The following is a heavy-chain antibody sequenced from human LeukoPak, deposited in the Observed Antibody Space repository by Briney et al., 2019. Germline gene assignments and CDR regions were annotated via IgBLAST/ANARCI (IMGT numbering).Heavy chain of an antibody. CDR2: ISSSGNTI. Sequence: GGSLRLSCAASGFTFTDCYMSWIRQAPGKGLDWVSYISSSGNTIYYADSVKGRFTISRDNAKNSLYLQMNSLRAEDTAVYYCARVPFDYWGQGTLVTVSS. V-gene: IGHV3-11*01. CDR3: ARVPFDY. J-gene: IGHJ4*02. CDR1: GFTFTDCY.